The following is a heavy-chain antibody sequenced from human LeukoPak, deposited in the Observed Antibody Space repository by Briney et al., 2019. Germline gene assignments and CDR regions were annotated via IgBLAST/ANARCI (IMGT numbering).Heavy chain of an antibody. CDR1: GGSISSYY. Sequence: SETLSLTCTVSGGSISSYYWSWIRQPPGKGLEWIGYIYYSGSTNYNPSLKSRVTISVDTSKNQFSLKLSSVTAADTAVYFCVREIGGNDYGGYWGQGTLVTVSS. CDR2: IYYSGST. V-gene: IGHV4-59*01. D-gene: IGHD5-12*01. CDR3: VREIGGNDYGGY. J-gene: IGHJ4*02.